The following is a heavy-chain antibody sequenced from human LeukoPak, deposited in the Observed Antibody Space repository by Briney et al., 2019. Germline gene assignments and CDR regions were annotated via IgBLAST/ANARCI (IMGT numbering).Heavy chain of an antibody. J-gene: IGHJ4*02. CDR1: GGSISSYY. D-gene: IGHD1-26*01. CDR3: ATRRGCGSSGYFDY. CDR2: IYYTGFT. V-gene: IGHV4-59*01. Sequence: SETLSLTCTVSGGSISSYYWSWIRQPPGKGLEWIGFIYYTGFTIYNPSLKSRVTISVDTSKNQFSLKLSSVTAADTAVYYCATRRGCGSSGYFDYWGQGTLVTVSS.